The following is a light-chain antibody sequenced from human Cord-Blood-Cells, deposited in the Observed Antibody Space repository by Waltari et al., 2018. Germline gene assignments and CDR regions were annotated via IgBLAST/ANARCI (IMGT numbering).Light chain of an antibody. Sequence: DIVMTQSPDSLAVSLGERPTINCKSCQSVLYSSNNKNYLAWYQQKPGQPPKLLIYWASTRESGVPDRFSGSGSGTDFTLTISSLQAEDVAVYYCQQYYSTPYTFGQGTKLEIK. CDR3: QQYYSTPYT. CDR2: WAS. V-gene: IGKV4-1*01. J-gene: IGKJ2*01. CDR1: QSVLYSSNNKNY.